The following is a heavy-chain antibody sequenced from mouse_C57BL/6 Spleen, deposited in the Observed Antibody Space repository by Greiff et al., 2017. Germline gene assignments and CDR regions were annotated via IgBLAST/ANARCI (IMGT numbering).Heavy chain of an antibody. CDR3: ARGDYYGSSFYFDY. Sequence: VQLQQPGAELVKPGASVKLSCKASGYTFTSYWMHWVKQRPGQGLEWIGMIHPNSGSTNYNEKFKSKATLTVDKSSSTAYMQLSSLTSEDSAVYYCARGDYYGSSFYFDYWGQGTTRTVSA. CDR1: GYTFTSYW. CDR2: IHPNSGST. V-gene: IGHV1-64*01. D-gene: IGHD1-1*01. J-gene: IGHJ2*01.